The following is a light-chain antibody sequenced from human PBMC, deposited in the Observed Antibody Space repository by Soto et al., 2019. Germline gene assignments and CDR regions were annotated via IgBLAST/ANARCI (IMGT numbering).Light chain of an antibody. CDR1: QSISSY. J-gene: IGKJ5*01. CDR3: QQSYSTSIT. Sequence: DIQMTQSPSSLSASVGDRVTITCRASQSISSYLNWYQKKAGKAPKLLIYAASSLQSGVPSRFSGSGSGTDFNLTVSSLQPEDFATYDCQQSYSTSITFGQGTRLEIK. V-gene: IGKV1-39*01. CDR2: AAS.